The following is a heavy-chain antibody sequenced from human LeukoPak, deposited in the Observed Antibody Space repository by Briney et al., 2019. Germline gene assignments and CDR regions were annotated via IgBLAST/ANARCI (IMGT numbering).Heavy chain of an antibody. CDR1: GFTFSSYG. CDR2: IWYDGSNK. D-gene: IGHD1-26*01. CDR3: ARGGSGSYYVLGFDY. Sequence: SLRLSCAASGFTFSSYGMHWVRQAPGTGLEWAAVIWYDGSNKYYADSVKGRFTISRDNSKNTLYLQMNSLRAEDTAVYYCARGGSGSYYVLGFDYWGQGTLVTVSS. V-gene: IGHV3-33*01. J-gene: IGHJ4*02.